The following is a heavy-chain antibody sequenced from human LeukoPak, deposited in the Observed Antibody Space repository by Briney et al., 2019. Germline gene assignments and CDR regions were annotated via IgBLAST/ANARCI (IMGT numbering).Heavy chain of an antibody. CDR1: GYTFTSYG. Sequence: GASAKVSCKASGYTFTSYGISWVRQAPGQGLEWMGWISAYNGNTNYAQKLQGRVTMTTDTSTSTAYMELRSLRSDDTAVYYCARDYDFWSGYYANYYYYMDVWGKGTTVTVSS. J-gene: IGHJ6*03. CDR2: ISAYNGNT. CDR3: ARDYDFWSGYYANYYYYMDV. V-gene: IGHV1-18*01. D-gene: IGHD3-3*01.